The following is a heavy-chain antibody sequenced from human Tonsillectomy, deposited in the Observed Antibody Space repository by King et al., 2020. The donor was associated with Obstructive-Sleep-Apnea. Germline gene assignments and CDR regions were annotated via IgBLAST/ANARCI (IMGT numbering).Heavy chain of an antibody. J-gene: IGHJ4*02. CDR3: AKDRELRSFDFCPSDY. CDR2: LSYDGTNK. D-gene: IGHD3-9*01. V-gene: IGHV3-30*18. CDR1: GFTFSGYG. Sequence: VQLVESGGGVVQPGRSLRLSCVASGFTFSGYGMHWVRQAPGKGLEWVGVLSYDGTNKYYADSVKGRFTISRDNSKNTLYLQMNSLRPEDTAVYYCAKDRELRSFDFCPSDYWGQGTLVTVSS.